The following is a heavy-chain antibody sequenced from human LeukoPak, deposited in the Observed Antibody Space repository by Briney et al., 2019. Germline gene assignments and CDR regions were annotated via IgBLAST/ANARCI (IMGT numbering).Heavy chain of an antibody. CDR1: GGSISSGGYY. J-gene: IGHJ4*02. CDR2: INHSGST. D-gene: IGHD6-19*01. Sequence: PSETLSLTCTVSGGSISSGGYYWSWIRQPPGKGLEWIGKINHSGSTNYNPSLKSRVTISVDTSKNQFSLKLSSVTAADTAVYYCARGLSAVAGYFDYWGQGTLVTVSS. CDR3: ARGLSAVAGYFDY. V-gene: IGHV4-39*07.